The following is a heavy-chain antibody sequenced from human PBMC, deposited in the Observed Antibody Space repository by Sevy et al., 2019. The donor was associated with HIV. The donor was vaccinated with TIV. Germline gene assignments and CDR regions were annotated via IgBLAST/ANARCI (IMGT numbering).Heavy chain of an antibody. CDR1: GFTFSSYV. J-gene: IGHJ6*03. CDR3: AADSSGFQRACYYYYYMDV. V-gene: IGHV3-23*01. D-gene: IGHD3-22*01. CDR2: ISGSGGST. Sequence: GGSLRLSCAASGFTFSSYVMSWVRQAPGKGLEWVSAISGSGGSTYYADSVKGRFTISRDNSKNTLYLQMNSLRAEDTAVYYCAADSSGFQRACYYYYYMDVWGKGTTVTVSS.